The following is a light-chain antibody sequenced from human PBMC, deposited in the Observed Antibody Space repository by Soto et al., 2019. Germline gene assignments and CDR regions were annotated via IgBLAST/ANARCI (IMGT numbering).Light chain of an antibody. CDR1: QSISDT. J-gene: IGKJ1*01. Sequence: EIVMTQSPATLSVSPGGRATLSCRPSQSISDTLAWYQQKPGQAPRLLIYGASSRATGIPDRFSGSGSGTDFTLTISRLEPEDFAVYYCQQYGTSPPGTFGQGTKVDIK. CDR2: GAS. CDR3: QQYGTSPPGT. V-gene: IGKV3-20*01.